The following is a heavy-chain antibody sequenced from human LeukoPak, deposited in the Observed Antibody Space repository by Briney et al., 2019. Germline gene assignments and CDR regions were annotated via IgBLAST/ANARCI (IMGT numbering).Heavy chain of an antibody. CDR1: GDSVSSDNYY. CDR2: IYYSGST. J-gene: IGHJ3*02. D-gene: IGHD3-22*01. Sequence: PSETLSLTCTVSGDSVSSDNYYWSWIRQPPGKGLEWIGYIYYSGSTYYNPSLKSRVTISVDTSKNQFSLKLSSVTAADTAVYYCARDTDSSGYGAFDIWGQGTMVTVSS. CDR3: ARDTDSSGYGAFDI. V-gene: IGHV4-31*03.